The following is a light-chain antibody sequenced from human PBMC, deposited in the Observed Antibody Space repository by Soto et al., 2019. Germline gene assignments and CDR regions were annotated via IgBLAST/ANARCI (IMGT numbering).Light chain of an antibody. Sequence: EIVLTQSPGTLSLSPGERATLSCRASQSISSSYLAWYQQKPGQAPRLLVYGASSRATGIPDRFSGSGSGTDFTLTISRLEPEDFAVYYCQQYGSSRFTFGPVTKVDIK. V-gene: IGKV3-20*01. J-gene: IGKJ3*01. CDR2: GAS. CDR3: QQYGSSRFT. CDR1: QSISSSY.